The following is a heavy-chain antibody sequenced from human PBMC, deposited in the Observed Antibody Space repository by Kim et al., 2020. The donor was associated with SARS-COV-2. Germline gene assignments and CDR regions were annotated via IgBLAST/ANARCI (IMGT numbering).Heavy chain of an antibody. D-gene: IGHD3-3*01. V-gene: IGHV4-59*01. J-gene: IGHJ4*02. CDR3: ARAARFLEWKGEDY. Sequence: TPSRKSRVTISVDTSKNQFSLKLSSVTAADTAVYYCARAARFLEWKGEDYWGQGTLVTVSS.